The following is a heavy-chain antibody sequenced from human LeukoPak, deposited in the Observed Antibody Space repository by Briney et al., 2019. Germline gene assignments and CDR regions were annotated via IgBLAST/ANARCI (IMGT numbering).Heavy chain of an antibody. Sequence: PSETLSLTCTVSGGSISSGSYYWSWIRQPAGKGLEWIGRIYTSGSTNYNPSLKSRVTISVDTSKNQFSLKLSSVTAADTAVYYCARDFGTNNWVFTVHYYYMDVWGKGTTVTISS. CDR2: IYTSGST. J-gene: IGHJ6*03. D-gene: IGHD1-1*01. CDR1: GGSISSGSYY. CDR3: ARDFGTNNWVFTVHYYYMDV. V-gene: IGHV4-61*02.